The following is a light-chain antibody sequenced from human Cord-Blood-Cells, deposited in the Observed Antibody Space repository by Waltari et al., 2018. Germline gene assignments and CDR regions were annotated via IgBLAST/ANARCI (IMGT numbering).Light chain of an antibody. V-gene: IGKV1-33*01. CDR1: QDISNY. CDR2: DAS. CDR3: QQYDNLPRT. Sequence: DIQMTQSSSSLSASVGVRVTITCQASQDISNYLNWYQQKPGKAPKLLIYDASNLETGVTSRFSGSGSGTDFTFTISSLQPEDIATYYCQQYDNLPRTFGQGTKLEIK. J-gene: IGKJ2*01.